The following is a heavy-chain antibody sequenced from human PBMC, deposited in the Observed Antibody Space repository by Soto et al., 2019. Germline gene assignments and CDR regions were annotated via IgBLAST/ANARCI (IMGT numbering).Heavy chain of an antibody. Sequence: EVQLVESGGGVVKAGESLRVSCAASGFTFSNAWMSWVRQAPGKGLEWVGRIKSETNGGTTDYAAPVKGRFSISRDDSKNTLYLQMNSLKTEDTAVYYFTTDDPINRYWGQGTLVTVSS. V-gene: IGHV3-15*01. J-gene: IGHJ4*02. CDR1: GFTFSNAW. CDR3: TTDDPINRY. CDR2: IKSETNGGTT.